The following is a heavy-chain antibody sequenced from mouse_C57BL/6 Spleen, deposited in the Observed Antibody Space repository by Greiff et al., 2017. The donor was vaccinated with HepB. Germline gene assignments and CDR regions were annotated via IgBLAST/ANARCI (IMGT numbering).Heavy chain of an antibody. CDR2: IYPSDSET. Sequence: QVQLQQPGAELVRPGSSVKLSCKASGYTFTSYCMHWVKQRPGQGLEWIGNIYPSDSETHYNQKFKDKATLTVDTSSSTAYMQLSSLTSAESAVYYCLTVVAKRYFDYRGKGPTLTVSS. CDR1: GYTFTSYC. CDR3: LTVVAKRYFDY. V-gene: IGHV1-61*01. D-gene: IGHD1-1*01. J-gene: IGHJ2*01.